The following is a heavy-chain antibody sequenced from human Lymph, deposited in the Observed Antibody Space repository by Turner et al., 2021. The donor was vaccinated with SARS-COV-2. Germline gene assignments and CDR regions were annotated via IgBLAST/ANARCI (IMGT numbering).Heavy chain of an antibody. Sequence: EVQLVKSGGGLVKPGGSLRLSCAASGFTFSSYSRNWVRQGPGKGLEWVSSITVTSSYIDDADSVKGRFTISRDNAKNSLYLQMNSLRAEDTAVYYCARGPPDFPYYFDYWGQGTLVTVSS. CDR1: GFTFSSYS. CDR3: ARGPPDFPYYFDY. V-gene: IGHV3-21*01. J-gene: IGHJ4*02. CDR2: ITVTSSYI. D-gene: IGHD2-21*02.